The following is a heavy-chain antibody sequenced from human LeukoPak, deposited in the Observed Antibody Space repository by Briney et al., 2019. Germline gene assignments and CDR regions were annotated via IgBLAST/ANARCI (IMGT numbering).Heavy chain of an antibody. CDR1: GYSISSGYY. V-gene: IGHV4-38-2*02. Sequence: SETLSLTCTVSGYSISSGYYWGWIRQPPGKGLEWIGSFYHGGSTYYNPSLKSRVTISVDTSKNQFSLKLSSVTAADTAVYYCARAYYYYYMDVWGKGTTVTVSS. CDR2: FYHGGST. CDR3: ARAYYYYYMDV. J-gene: IGHJ6*03.